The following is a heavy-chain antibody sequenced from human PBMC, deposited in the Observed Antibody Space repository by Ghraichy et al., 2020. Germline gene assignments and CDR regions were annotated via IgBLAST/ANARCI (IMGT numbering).Heavy chain of an antibody. V-gene: IGHV4-30-2*05. CDR3: ARRFSDLLTDYPNDAFAI. CDR1: GDSISRGAYS. Sequence: SETLSLTCAVSGDSISRGAYSWSWIRQPPGKGLEWIGYIFHSGSTSYSPSLKSRVAISSDASRNEISLHLRSVTAADTAIYYCARRFSDLLTDYPNDAFAIWGQGTVVTVSP. J-gene: IGHJ3*02. CDR2: IFHSGST. D-gene: IGHD3-9*01.